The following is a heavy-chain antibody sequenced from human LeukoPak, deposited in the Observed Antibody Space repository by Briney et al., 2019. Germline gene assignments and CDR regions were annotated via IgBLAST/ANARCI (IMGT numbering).Heavy chain of an antibody. CDR2: IKQDGSEK. D-gene: IGHD5-18*01. CDR3: ATKGYSYAKGY. CDR1: GFTFSSYW. V-gene: IGHV3-7*01. Sequence: GGSLRLSCAASGFTFSSYWMSWVRQAPGKGLEWVANIKQDGSEKYYVDSVKGRFTISRDNAKNSLFLQMNSLRVEDTAVYYCATKGYSYAKGYWGQGTLVTVSS. J-gene: IGHJ4*02.